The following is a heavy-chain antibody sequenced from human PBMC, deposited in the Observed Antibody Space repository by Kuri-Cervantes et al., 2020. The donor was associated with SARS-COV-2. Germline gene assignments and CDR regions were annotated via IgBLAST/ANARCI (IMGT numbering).Heavy chain of an antibody. CDR3: ARGPLGSYDFWSGYYHNYDY. Sequence: ASVKVSCKASGYTFTGYYMHWVRQAPGQGLEWMGWINPSGGSTSYAQKFQGRVTMTRDTSTSTVYMELSSLRSEDTAVYYCARGPLGSYDFWSGYYHNYDYWGQGTLVTVSS. CDR2: INPSGGST. V-gene: IGHV1-46*01. J-gene: IGHJ4*02. D-gene: IGHD3-3*01. CDR1: GYTFTGYY.